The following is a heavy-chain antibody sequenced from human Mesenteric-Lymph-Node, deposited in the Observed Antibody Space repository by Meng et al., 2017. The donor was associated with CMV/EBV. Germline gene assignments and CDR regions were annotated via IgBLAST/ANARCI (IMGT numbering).Heavy chain of an antibody. J-gene: IGHJ3*02. CDR3: AREAVWFAKDDAFDI. CDR1: GFIFNNYY. V-gene: IGHV3-7*01. D-gene: IGHD3-10*01. CDR2: IKQDGRET. Sequence: LTGATSGFIFNNYYMSWVRQAPGKGLEWVANIKQDGRETFYVDSVKGRFTISRDNAKNSVYLQMNSLRAEDTAQYYCAREAVWFAKDDAFDIWGQGTMVTVSS.